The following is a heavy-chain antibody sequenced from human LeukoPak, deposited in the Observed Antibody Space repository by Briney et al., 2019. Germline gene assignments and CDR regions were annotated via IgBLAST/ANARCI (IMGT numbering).Heavy chain of an antibody. CDR2: ISGSGGST. Sequence: GGSLRLSCAASGFTFSSYAMSWVRQAPGKGLEWVSAISGSGGSTYYADSVKGRFTISRDNSKNTLYLQMNSLRAEDTAVYYCAKAAYYDILTGYTLLDYWGQGTLVTVSS. CDR3: AKAAYYDILTGYTLLDY. CDR1: GFTFSSYA. V-gene: IGHV3-23*01. J-gene: IGHJ4*02. D-gene: IGHD3-9*01.